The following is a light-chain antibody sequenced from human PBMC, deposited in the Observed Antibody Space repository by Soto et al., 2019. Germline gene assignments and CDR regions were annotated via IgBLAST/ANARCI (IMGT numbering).Light chain of an antibody. CDR3: SSYSGTNYHYV. V-gene: IGLV2-23*02. CDR2: EVS. CDR1: SSDVGSYNL. J-gene: IGLJ1*01. Sequence: QSVLTQPASVSGSPGQSITIPCTGTSSDVGSYNLVSWYQQHPGKAPKLMIYEVSERPSGVSNRFSGSKSGNTASLTISGLQAEDEADYYCSSYSGTNYHYVFGTGTKVTVL.